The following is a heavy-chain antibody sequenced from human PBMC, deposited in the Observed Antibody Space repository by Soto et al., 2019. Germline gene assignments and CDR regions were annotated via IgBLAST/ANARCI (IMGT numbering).Heavy chain of an antibody. CDR1: GGSFSGYY. V-gene: IGHV4-34*01. CDR3: ARDKITGLFDY. CDR2: INNSGST. D-gene: IGHD2-8*02. Sequence: QVQLQQWGAGLLKPSETLSLTCAVYGGSFSGYYWTWIRQPPGTGLEWNGEINNSGSTNYNPTLTRRVTISLDTSKIRFSLELTSVTAADTAVYYCARDKITGLFDYGGQGTLVTVSS. J-gene: IGHJ4*02.